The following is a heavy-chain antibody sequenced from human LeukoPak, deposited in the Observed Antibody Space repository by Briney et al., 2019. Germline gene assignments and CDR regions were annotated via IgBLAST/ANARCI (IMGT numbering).Heavy chain of an antibody. V-gene: IGHV1-46*01. CDR2: INPSGGST. CDR3: ARVQAVAGTDYYYYYGMDV. CDR1: GYTFTSYY. D-gene: IGHD6-19*01. J-gene: IGHJ6*02. Sequence: ASVKVSCKASGYTFTSYYMHWVRQAPGQGLEWMGIINPSGGSTSYAQKFQGRVTMTRDTSTSTVYMGLSSLRSEDTAVYYCARVQAVAGTDYYYYYGMDVWGQGTTVTVSS.